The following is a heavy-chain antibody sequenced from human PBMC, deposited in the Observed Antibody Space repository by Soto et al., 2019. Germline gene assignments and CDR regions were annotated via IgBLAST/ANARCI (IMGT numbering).Heavy chain of an antibody. CDR1: GFTFSSYG. CDR3: AKGDCGGDCYSFDAFDI. D-gene: IGHD2-21*02. CDR2: ISYDASNK. V-gene: IGHV3-30*18. J-gene: IGHJ3*02. Sequence: QVQLVESGGGVVQPGRSLRLSSAASGFTFSSYGMHWVRQAPGKGLEWVAFISYDASNKYYADSVKGRFTISRDNSKNTLYLQMNSLRAEDTSVYYCAKGDCGGDCYSFDAFDIWGQGTMVTVSS.